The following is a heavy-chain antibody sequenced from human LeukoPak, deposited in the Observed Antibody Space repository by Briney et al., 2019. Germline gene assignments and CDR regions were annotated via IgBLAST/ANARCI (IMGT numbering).Heavy chain of an antibody. CDR1: GYTFTGYY. CDR3: ARRLGAAAGTRAAGGY. CDR2: MNPNSGNT. Sequence: ASVKVSCKASGYTFTGYYMHWVRQATGQGLEWMGWMNPNSGNTGYAQKFQGRVTMTRNTSISTAYMELSSLRSEDTAVYYCARRLGAAAGTRAAGGYWGQGTLVTVSS. D-gene: IGHD6-13*01. V-gene: IGHV1-8*02. J-gene: IGHJ4*02.